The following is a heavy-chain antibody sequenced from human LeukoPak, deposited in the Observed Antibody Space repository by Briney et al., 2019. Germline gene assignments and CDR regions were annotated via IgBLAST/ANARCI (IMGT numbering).Heavy chain of an antibody. D-gene: IGHD4-17*01. Sequence: GGSLRLSCAASRFTFSSYSMNWVRQAPGKGLEWVSSISTSNNYIYYADSVTGRFTISRDNAKNSLYLQMNSLRAEDTAVYYCARDMSKLRPWGQGTLVTVSS. CDR2: ISTSNNYI. CDR3: ARDMSKLRP. J-gene: IGHJ5*02. CDR1: RFTFSSYS. V-gene: IGHV3-21*01.